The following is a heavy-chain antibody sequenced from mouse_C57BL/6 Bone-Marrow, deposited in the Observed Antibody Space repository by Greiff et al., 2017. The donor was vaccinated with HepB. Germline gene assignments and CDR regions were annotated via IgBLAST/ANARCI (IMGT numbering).Heavy chain of an antibody. D-gene: IGHD4-1*01. CDR2: ISSGSSTI. CDR3: ARNWAYWYFDV. V-gene: IGHV5-17*01. Sequence: EVKLQESGGGLVKPGGSLKLSCAASGFTFSDYGMHWVRQAPEKGLEWVAYISSGSSTIYYADTVKGRFTISRDNAKNTLFLQMTSLRSEDTAMYYCARNWAYWYFDVWGTGTTVTVSS. CDR1: GFTFSDYG. J-gene: IGHJ1*03.